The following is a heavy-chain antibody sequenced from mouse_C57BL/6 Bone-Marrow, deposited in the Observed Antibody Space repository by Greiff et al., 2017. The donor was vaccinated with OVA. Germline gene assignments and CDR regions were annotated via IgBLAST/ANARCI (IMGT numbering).Heavy chain of an antibody. D-gene: IGHD2-3*01. Sequence: VKLQESDAELVKPGASVKISCKVSGYTFTDHTIHWMKQRPEQGLEWIGYIYPRDGSTKYNEKFKGKATLTADKSSSTAYMQLNSLTSEDSAVYFCARSRLLRRDYFDYWGQGTTLTVSS. CDR2: IYPRDGST. CDR1: GYTFTDHT. V-gene: IGHV1-78*01. J-gene: IGHJ2*01. CDR3: ARSRLLRRDYFDY.